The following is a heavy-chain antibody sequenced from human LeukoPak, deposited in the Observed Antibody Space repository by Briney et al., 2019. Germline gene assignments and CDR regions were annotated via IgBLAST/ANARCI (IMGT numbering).Heavy chain of an antibody. CDR1: GYTFTNHG. D-gene: IGHD3-3*01. CDR2: ISAYNGDT. J-gene: IGHJ6*02. Sequence: ASVKVSCKASGYTFTNHGITWVRQAPGQGLEWMGWISAYNGDTKYAQKLQGRVTMTRDTSTSTVYMELSSLRSEDTAVYYCAREPVLRFLEWTLGMDVWGQGTTVTVSS. V-gene: IGHV1-18*01. CDR3: AREPVLRFLEWTLGMDV.